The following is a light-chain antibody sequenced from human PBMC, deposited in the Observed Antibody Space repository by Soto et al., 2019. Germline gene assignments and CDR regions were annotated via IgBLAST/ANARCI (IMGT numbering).Light chain of an antibody. Sequence: QTVVTQPPSASGTPGQRVTISCFGSSSNIGTNPVNWYQQLPGTAPKLLIYTNYQRPSGVPDRFSGSKSGTSASLAISGLQSEDEADYYCAAWDDSLNGHVFGTGTQLTVL. CDR3: AAWDDSLNGHV. V-gene: IGLV1-44*01. J-gene: IGLJ1*01. CDR2: TNY. CDR1: SSNIGTNP.